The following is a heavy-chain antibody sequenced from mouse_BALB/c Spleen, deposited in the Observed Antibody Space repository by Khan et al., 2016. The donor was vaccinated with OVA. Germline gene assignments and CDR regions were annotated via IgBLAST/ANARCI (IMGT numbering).Heavy chain of an antibody. D-gene: IGHD3-3*01. CDR1: GFSLSRYS. CDR3: ARNRDGGSYWYFDV. CDR2: IWIGGST. Sequence: QVQLKESGPGLVAPSQSLSITCTVSGFSLSRYSIHWVRQPPGKGLEWLGIIWIGGSTDYNSALKSRLSISKDNSTSQVFLKMNSLQTDDTAIYYCARNRDGGSYWYFDVWGAGTTVTVSS. V-gene: IGHV2-6-4*01. J-gene: IGHJ1*01.